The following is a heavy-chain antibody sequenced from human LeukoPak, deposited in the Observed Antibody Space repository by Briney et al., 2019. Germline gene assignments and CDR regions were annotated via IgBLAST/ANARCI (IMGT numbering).Heavy chain of an antibody. CDR1: GVSISSYY. Sequence: PSETLSLTCTVSGVSISSYYWSWIRQPAGKGLEWIGRIYTSGSTNYNPSLKSRVTISVDTSKDPFSLKLSSVTAADTAVYYCARDLGYSSGWSFYFDYWGQGTLVTVSS. D-gene: IGHD6-19*01. CDR2: IYTSGST. V-gene: IGHV4-4*07. J-gene: IGHJ4*02. CDR3: ARDLGYSSGWSFYFDY.